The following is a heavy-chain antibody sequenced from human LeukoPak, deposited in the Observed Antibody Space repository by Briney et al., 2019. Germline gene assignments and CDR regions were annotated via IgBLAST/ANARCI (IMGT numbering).Heavy chain of an antibody. CDR1: GYSVISGYY. CDR3: ARGGIAAAGTRVGYWFDP. D-gene: IGHD6-13*01. Sequence: SETLSLTCAVSGYSVISGYYWVWIRQPAGGGLEWIGRIFSNGSTDYNASLKSRLTMSLDTSKNQFSLKLISVTAADTAVYYCARGGIAAAGTRVGYWFDPWGQGTLVTVSS. J-gene: IGHJ5*02. V-gene: IGHV4-38-2*01. CDR2: IFSNGST.